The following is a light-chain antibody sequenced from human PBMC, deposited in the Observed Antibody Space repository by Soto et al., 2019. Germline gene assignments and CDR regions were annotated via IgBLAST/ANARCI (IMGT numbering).Light chain of an antibody. Sequence: EVVLTQSPAPLLVSPGERATFCXRASQNVNNFLPWYQQRTGKATRXXIYXASKRGTGIPAMFSGSGYGTDFIITISRLESEEAVIYYCQQRSNCPTFGQGTRLDIK. CDR2: XAS. J-gene: IGKJ5*01. CDR1: QNVNNF. CDR3: QQRSNCPT. V-gene: IGKV3-11*01.